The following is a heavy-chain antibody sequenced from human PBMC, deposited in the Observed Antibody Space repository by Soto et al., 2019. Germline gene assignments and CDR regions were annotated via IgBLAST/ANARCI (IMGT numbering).Heavy chain of an antibody. CDR2: INSDGSSI. J-gene: IGHJ4*02. V-gene: IGHV3-74*01. CDR1: GFTFSSYW. Sequence: EVQLVESGGGLVQPGGSLRLSCAASGFTFSSYWMHWVRQAPGKGLVWVSRINSDGSSISYADSVKGRFTISRDNAKNTLYLQMSSLRAEDTAVYYCAKRTSMSGNYYFDYWGQGPLVTVSS. D-gene: IGHD3-10*01. CDR3: AKRTSMSGNYYFDY.